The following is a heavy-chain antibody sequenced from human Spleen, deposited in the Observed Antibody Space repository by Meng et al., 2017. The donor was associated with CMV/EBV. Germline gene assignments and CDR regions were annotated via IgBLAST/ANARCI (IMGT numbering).Heavy chain of an antibody. J-gene: IGHJ4*02. V-gene: IGHV3-11*05. CDR3: ARVDYSSNWETFDY. Sequence: GESLKISCAASGFTFSDYYMSWIRQAPGKGLEWVSSISSRSRHIYLADSLKGRFTISRDNAKSSLFLQMSSLRAEDTAAYYCARVDYSSNWETFDYWGQGTLVTVSS. D-gene: IGHD6-13*01. CDR2: ISSRSRHI. CDR1: GFTFSDYY.